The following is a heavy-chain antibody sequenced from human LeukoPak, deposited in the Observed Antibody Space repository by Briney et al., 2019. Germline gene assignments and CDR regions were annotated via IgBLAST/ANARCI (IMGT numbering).Heavy chain of an antibody. CDR2: INPSGGST. V-gene: IGHV1-46*01. CDR1: GYTFTSYY. CDR3: ARMMTMFARPNYYFDY. J-gene: IGHJ4*02. D-gene: IGHD3-10*02. Sequence: GASVKVSCKASGYTFTSYYMHWVRQAPGQGLEWMGIINPSGGSTSYAQKFQGRVTMTRDMSTSTVYMELSSLRSDDTAVYYCARMMTMFARPNYYFDYWGQGTLVTVSS.